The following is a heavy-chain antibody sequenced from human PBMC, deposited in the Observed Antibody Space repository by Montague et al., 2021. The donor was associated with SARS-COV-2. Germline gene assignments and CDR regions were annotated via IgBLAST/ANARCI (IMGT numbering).Heavy chain of an antibody. CDR3: ARFGIGTLEFDL. J-gene: IGHJ4*02. V-gene: IGHV4-61*02. Sequence: TLSLTCTVSGASISTGIYYWSWIRQPAGKGLEWIGRIRTTGHTDYNSSLESRVFMSVDTSTNQFSLSLTSVTAADTAVYFCARFGIGTLEFDLWGQGTLVTVSS. CDR1: GASISTGIYY. CDR2: IRTTGHT. D-gene: IGHD3-16*01.